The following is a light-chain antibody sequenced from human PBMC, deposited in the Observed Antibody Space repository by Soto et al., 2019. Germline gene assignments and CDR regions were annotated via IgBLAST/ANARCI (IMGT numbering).Light chain of an antibody. J-gene: IGKJ2*03. Sequence: EIVLTQSPGTLALSPGESVTLSCRASRSVASIYLAWYQQKPGQAPRLVIYATSSRATGIPDRFSGSGSGTDFTLTISRLEPKDFAVYYCQQYGNSPRYSFGQGTRLEIK. CDR2: ATS. CDR1: RSVASIY. V-gene: IGKV3-20*01. CDR3: QQYGNSPRYS.